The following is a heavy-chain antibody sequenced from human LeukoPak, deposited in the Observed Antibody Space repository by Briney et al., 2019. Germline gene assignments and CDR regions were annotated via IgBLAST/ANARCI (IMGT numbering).Heavy chain of an antibody. CDR2: ISWNSGSI. CDR3: VREGYSSGRAPAFDI. D-gene: IGHD6-19*01. CDR1: GFTFDDYA. V-gene: IGHV3-9*01. J-gene: IGHJ3*02. Sequence: PGGSLRLSCAASGFTFDDYAMHWVRQAPGKGLEWVSGISWNSGSIGYADSVKGRFTISRDNAKNSLYLQVNSLTAGDTAIYYCVREGYSSGRAPAFDIWGQGTTVTVSS.